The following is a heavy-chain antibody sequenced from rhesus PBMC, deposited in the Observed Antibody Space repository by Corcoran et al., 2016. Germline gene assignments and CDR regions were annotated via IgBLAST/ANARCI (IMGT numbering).Heavy chain of an antibody. Sequence: QVQLQESGPGLVKPSETLSLTCAVSGGSISDDYYWSWIHQPPGTGLEWIGYIYGSGGGTNYNPSLKNRVTISIDTSKNQFSLKLSSVTAADTAVYYCASLGLPWGQGVVVTVSS. V-gene: IGHV4-106*01. CDR3: ASLGLP. J-gene: IGHJ6*01. CDR1: GGSISDDYY. D-gene: IGHD1-26*01. CDR2: IYGSGGGT.